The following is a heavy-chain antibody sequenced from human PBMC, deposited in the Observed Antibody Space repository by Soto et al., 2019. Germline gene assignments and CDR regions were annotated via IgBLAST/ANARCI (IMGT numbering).Heavy chain of an antibody. CDR1: GGSISSYY. CDR2: IYYSGST. Sequence: SETLSLTCTVSGGSISSYYWSWIRQPPGKGLEWIGYIYYSGSTNYNPSLKSRVTISVDTSKNQFSLKLSSVTAADTAVYYCARSITMVRGPNYYYYYGMDVWGQGTKVPVSS. V-gene: IGHV4-59*01. D-gene: IGHD3-10*01. CDR3: ARSITMVRGPNYYYYYGMDV. J-gene: IGHJ6*02.